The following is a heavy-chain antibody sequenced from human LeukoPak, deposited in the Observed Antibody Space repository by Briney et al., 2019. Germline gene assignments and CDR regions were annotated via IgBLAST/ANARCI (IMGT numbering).Heavy chain of an antibody. CDR1: GASINNYY. V-gene: IGHV4-59*08. D-gene: IGHD5-18*01. J-gene: IGHJ4*02. CDR2: IYYSGTT. CDR3: ARLGGGYSYGYYLDY. Sequence: PSDTLSLTCTVSGASINNYYWSWIRQPPGKGLEYIGFIYYSGTTNYNPSLKSRVTISVDTSKNQFSLKLSSVTAADTAVYYCARLGGGYSYGYYLDYWGQGTLVTVSS.